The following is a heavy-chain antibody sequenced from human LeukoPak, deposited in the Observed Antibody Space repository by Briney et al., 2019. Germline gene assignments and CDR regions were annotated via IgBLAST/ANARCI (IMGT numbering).Heavy chain of an antibody. Sequence: PSETLSLTCTVSGGSISSYYWSWIRQPPGKGLEWIGYIHYSGSTNYNPSLKSRVTISVDTSKNQFSLKLSSVTAADTAVYYCARVRKYNWNECAFDIWGQGTMVTVSS. CDR3: ARVRKYNWNECAFDI. CDR2: IHYSGST. J-gene: IGHJ3*02. V-gene: IGHV4-59*01. CDR1: GGSISSYY. D-gene: IGHD1-1*01.